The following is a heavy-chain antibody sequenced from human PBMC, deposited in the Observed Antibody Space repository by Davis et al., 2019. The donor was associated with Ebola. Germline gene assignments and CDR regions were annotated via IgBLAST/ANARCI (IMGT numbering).Heavy chain of an antibody. CDR1: GFTFSSYA. J-gene: IGHJ4*02. CDR3: ARDLVQGVTSFDY. CDR2: ISGSGGST. Sequence: GGSLRLSCAASGFTFSSYAMSWVRQAPGKGLEWVSAISGSGGSTYYADSVKGRFTISRDNSKNTLYLQMNSLRDEDTAVYYCARDLVQGVTSFDYWGQGTLVTVSS. D-gene: IGHD3-10*01. V-gene: IGHV3-23*01.